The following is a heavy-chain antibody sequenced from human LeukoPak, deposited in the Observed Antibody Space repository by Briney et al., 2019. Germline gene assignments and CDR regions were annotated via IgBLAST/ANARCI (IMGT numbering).Heavy chain of an antibody. V-gene: IGHV3-48*01. CDR3: ARPEIPEGVLWFYYMDV. D-gene: IGHD3-10*01. J-gene: IGHJ6*03. CDR2: ISGSGRTI. CDR1: GFIFTSYS. Sequence: GGSLRLSCAASGFIFTSYSFNWVRQAPGKGLEWVSYISGSGRTIYYADSVRGRFTISRDDAKNSLYLQMNSLRAEDTAVYYCARPEIPEGVLWFYYMDVWGKGTTVTVSS.